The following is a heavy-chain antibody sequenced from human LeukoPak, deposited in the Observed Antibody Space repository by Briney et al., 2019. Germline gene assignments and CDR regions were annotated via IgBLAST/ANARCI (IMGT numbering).Heavy chain of an antibody. CDR2: IYYSGST. V-gene: IGHV4-59*11. CDR3: ARDLVWFDAFDI. Sequence: SETLSLTCTVSGGSISSHYWSWIRQPPGKGLEWIGYIYYSGSTNYNPSLKSRVTISVDTSKNQFSLKLSSVTAADTAVYYCARDLVWFDAFDIWGQGTMVTVSS. D-gene: IGHD3-10*01. CDR1: GGSISSHY. J-gene: IGHJ3*02.